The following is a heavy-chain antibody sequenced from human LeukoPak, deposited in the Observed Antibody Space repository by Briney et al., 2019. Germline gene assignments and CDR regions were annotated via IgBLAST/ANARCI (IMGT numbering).Heavy chain of an antibody. J-gene: IGHJ5*02. CDR1: GFTVSSNY. CDR2: INWNGGST. CDR3: ATVVRSGWSYNWFDP. V-gene: IGHV3-20*04. D-gene: IGHD6-19*01. Sequence: GGPLRLSCAASGFTVSSNYMSWVRQAPGKGLEWVSGINWNGGSTGYADSVKGRFTISRDNAKNSLYLQTNSLRSEDTAVYYCATVVRSGWSYNWFDPWGQGTLVTVSS.